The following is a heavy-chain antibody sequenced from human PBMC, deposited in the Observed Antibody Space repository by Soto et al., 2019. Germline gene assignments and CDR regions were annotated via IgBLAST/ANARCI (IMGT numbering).Heavy chain of an antibody. D-gene: IGHD6-19*01. CDR1: GYPYTNSY. V-gene: IGHV1-2*02. CDR2: IHPNTGGT. J-gene: IGHJ6*02. Sequence: ASVKVSCKASGYPYTNSYMHGVLQFPLQGLDWMGCIHPNTGGTNYAQKFQGRVTMTRDTSVSTVYMELNRLTSDDTAIYFCASDFRTRGWFRQAGNFAMDVWGQGTTVTVSS. CDR3: ASDFRTRGWFRQAGNFAMDV.